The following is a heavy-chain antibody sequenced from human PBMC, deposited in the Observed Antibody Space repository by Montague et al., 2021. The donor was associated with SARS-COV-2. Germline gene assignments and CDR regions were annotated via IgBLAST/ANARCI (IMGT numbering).Heavy chain of an antibody. D-gene: IGHD5-24*01. CDR3: ARGDVEMATIKSGGPFYHFDY. Sequence: SETLSLTCTVSGGSISRYFWSWIRQPPGKGLEWIGYIYYIGSTIYNPSLKSPVTISVDTSKNQFSLKLSSVTAADTAVYYCARGDVEMATIKSGGPFYHFDYWGQGTLVTVSS. J-gene: IGHJ4*02. V-gene: IGHV4-59*13. CDR1: GGSISRYF. CDR2: IYYIGST.